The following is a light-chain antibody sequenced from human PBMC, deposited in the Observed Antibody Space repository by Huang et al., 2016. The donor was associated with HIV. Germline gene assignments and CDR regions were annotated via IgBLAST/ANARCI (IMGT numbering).Light chain of an antibody. CDR3: QQYNSWPPWT. CDR1: QSIGT. CDR2: GAS. Sequence: EIVVTQSPVTLSASPGETVTLSCRASQSIGTLAWYQQKPGQAPRLLIYGASTRVIGIPDRFSGSGSGTEFTLTISSLQSEDFAVYFCQQYNSWPPWTFGQGTKVDIK. J-gene: IGKJ1*01. V-gene: IGKV3-15*01.